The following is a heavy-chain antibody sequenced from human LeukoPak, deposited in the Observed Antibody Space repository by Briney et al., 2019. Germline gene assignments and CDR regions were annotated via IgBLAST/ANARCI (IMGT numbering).Heavy chain of an antibody. D-gene: IGHD1-26*01. V-gene: IGHV3-48*02. Sequence: GGSLRLSCAASGFTFSSYSMNWVRQASGKGLEWVSHITASGTAMFYADSVKGRFTISRDNAKNSLYLQMNSLRDEDTAVYYCASSGSYRFDYWGQGTLVTVSS. J-gene: IGHJ4*02. CDR2: ITASGTAM. CDR1: GFTFSSYS. CDR3: ASSGSYRFDY.